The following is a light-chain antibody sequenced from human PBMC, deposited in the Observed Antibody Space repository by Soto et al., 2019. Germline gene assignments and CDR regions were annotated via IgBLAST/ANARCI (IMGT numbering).Light chain of an antibody. CDR3: QAWDSSTYL. V-gene: IGLV3-1*01. J-gene: IGLJ1*01. CDR1: KLGDKY. CDR2: QNN. Sequence: SYELTQPPSVSVSPGQTASITCSGDKLGDKYGCWYQQKPGQSPVLVMFQNNKRPSGIPERFSGSKSGNTATLTIGGAQAVDEADYYCQAWDSSTYLFGSGTKVTVL.